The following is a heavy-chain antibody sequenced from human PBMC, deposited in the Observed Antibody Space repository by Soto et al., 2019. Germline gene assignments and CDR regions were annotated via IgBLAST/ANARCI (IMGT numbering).Heavy chain of an antibody. V-gene: IGHV1-69*04. CDR1: GGTFSSYT. J-gene: IGHJ5*02. CDR2: IIPILGIA. D-gene: IGHD3-22*01. CDR3: ARDHEGYDSSGYSPGWFDP. Sequence: SLKVSCKASGGTFSSYTISGVRKAPGQGLEWMGRIIPILGIANYAQKFQGRVTITADKSTSTAYMELSSLRSEDTAVYYCARDHEGYDSSGYSPGWFDPWGQGTRVNVS.